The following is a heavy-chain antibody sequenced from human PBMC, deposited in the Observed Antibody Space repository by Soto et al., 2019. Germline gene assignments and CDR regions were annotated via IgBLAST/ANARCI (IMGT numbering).Heavy chain of an antibody. J-gene: IGHJ3*02. D-gene: IGHD4-17*01. CDR1: GGSISSGGYS. Sequence: QLQLQESGSGLVTPSQTLSLTCAVSGGSISSGGYSWNWIRQPPGKGLEWIGNIYHSGSTYYNASLKSRVTISVDRSKNRFSLKLSSVTAADTAVYYCGRGDYANAFDIWGQGTMVTLSS. CDR2: IYHSGST. CDR3: GRGDYANAFDI. V-gene: IGHV4-30-2*01.